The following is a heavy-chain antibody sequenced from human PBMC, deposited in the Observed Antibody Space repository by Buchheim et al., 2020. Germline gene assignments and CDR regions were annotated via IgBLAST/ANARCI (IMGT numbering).Heavy chain of an antibody. D-gene: IGHD3-22*01. Sequence: EVQLVESGGGLVQPGGSLRLSCAAPGFTFNSNWMDWVRQAPGKGLVWVSSINADGSTTNYADSVKGRFTISRDNAKNTLYLQMNSLRAEDTAVYYCAPGNYARGGYWGQGTL. V-gene: IGHV3-74*01. J-gene: IGHJ1*01. CDR3: APGNYARGGY. CDR2: INADGSTT. CDR1: GFTFNSNW.